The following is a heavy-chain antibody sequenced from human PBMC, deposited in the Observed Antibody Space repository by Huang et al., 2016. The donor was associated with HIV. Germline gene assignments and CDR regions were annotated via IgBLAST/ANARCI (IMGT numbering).Heavy chain of an antibody. Sequence: HVQLQQWGAGLLKPSETLSLTCAVNGGLFSDYYWTLIRQSPGKGLEWIGEINHSGTTNYNPSLKSRVTMSIDRSRRQFSLKVKSVTAADTANYCARTLWKYGDYGYFDSWGQGALVTVSS. J-gene: IGHJ4*02. V-gene: IGHV4-34*01. CDR3: ARTLWKYGDYGYFDS. CDR1: GGLFSDYY. D-gene: IGHD4-17*01. CDR2: INHSGTT.